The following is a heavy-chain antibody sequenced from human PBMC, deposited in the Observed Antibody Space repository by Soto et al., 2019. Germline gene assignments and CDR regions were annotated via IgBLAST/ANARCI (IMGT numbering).Heavy chain of an antibody. J-gene: IGHJ5*02. CDR3: ARRGTTGYSSGWYTWNWFDP. Sequence: PSETLSLTCTVSGGSISSSSYCWGWIRQPPGKGLEWIGSIYYSGSTYYNPSLKSRVTISVDTSKNQFSLKLSSVTAADTAVYYCARRGTTGYSSGWYTWNWFDPWGQGTLVTVSS. D-gene: IGHD6-19*01. V-gene: IGHV4-39*01. CDR2: IYYSGST. CDR1: GGSISSSSYC.